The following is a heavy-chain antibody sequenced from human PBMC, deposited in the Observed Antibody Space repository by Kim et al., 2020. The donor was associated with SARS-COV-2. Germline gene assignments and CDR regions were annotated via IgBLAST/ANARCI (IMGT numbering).Heavy chain of an antibody. CDR3: ATRAAAGTYDY. CDR1: GYSFTSYW. D-gene: IGHD6-13*01. Sequence: GESLKISCKGSGYSFTSYWIGWVRQMPGKGLEWMGIVYPGDSDARYSPSFQGQVTISANKSISTAYLQWSSLKASDTAMYYCATRAAAGTYDYWGQGTLVTVSS. V-gene: IGHV5-51*01. CDR2: VYPGDSDA. J-gene: IGHJ4*02.